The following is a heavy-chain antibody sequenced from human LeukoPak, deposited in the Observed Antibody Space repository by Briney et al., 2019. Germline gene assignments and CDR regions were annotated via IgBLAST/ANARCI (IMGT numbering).Heavy chain of an antibody. D-gene: IGHD4-23*01. CDR1: GGSISNYY. CDR3: ARLRLRWSMAVDY. J-gene: IGHJ4*02. V-gene: IGHV4-59*08. CDR2: IYYSGST. Sequence: PSETLSLTCTVSGGSISNYYWSWIRQPPGKGLEWIGYIYYSGSTNYNPSLKSRVTISVDTSKNQFSLKLSSVTAADTAVYYCARLRLRWSMAVDYWGQGTLVTVSS.